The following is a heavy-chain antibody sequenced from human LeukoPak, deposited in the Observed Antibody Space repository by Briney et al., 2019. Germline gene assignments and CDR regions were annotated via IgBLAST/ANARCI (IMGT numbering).Heavy chain of an antibody. CDR2: ISGSGGST. D-gene: IGHD3-16*01. Sequence: PGGSLRLSCAAPGFTFSNYAMSWVRQAPGKGLEWVSGISGSGGSTYYTDSVKGRFTISRDNSKNTLYLQTNSLRAEDAAIYYCAKDGAVWGQGTTVTVSS. V-gene: IGHV3-23*01. CDR3: AKDGAV. J-gene: IGHJ6*02. CDR1: GFTFSNYA.